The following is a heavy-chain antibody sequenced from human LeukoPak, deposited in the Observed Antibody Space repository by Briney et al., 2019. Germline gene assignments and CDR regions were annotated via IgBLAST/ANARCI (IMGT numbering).Heavy chain of an antibody. CDR1: GFTFSSYW. Sequence: GGSLRLSSAAPGFTFSSYWMTWVRQAPGKGLEWVANIKQDGTEKYYVDPVKGRFTISRDNADNSLYLQLNSLRAEDTAMYYCARAWEENCGSPSCYGFDYWGQGILVTVSS. CDR3: ARAWEENCGSPSCYGFDY. V-gene: IGHV3-7*01. CDR2: IKQDGTEK. D-gene: IGHD2-2*01. J-gene: IGHJ4*02.